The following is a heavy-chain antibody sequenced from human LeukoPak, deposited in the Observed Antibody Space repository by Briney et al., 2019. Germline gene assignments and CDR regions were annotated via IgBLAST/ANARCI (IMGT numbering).Heavy chain of an antibody. CDR2: ISWNSGSI. J-gene: IGHJ4*02. Sequence: GRSLRLSCAASGFTFDDYAMHWVRQAPGKGLEWVSGISWNSGSIGYADSVKGRFTISRDNAKNSLYLQMNRLRAEDMALYYCAKAGHGDCIDCWGQGTQVTVSS. CDR1: GFTFDDYA. D-gene: IGHD2-21*02. V-gene: IGHV3-9*03. CDR3: AKAGHGDCIDC.